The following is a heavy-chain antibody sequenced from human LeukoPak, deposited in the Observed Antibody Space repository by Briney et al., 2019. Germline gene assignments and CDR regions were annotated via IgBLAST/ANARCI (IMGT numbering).Heavy chain of an antibody. D-gene: IGHD3-3*01. Sequence: PSETLSLTCTVSGASISSGGYYWSWLRQHPGKGLEWIGYIYYSGSTYYNPSLKSRVTISVDTSKNQFSLKLSSVTAADTAVYYCARAPRFWSGSEYYFDYWGQGTLVTVSS. CDR3: ARAPRFWSGSEYYFDY. CDR1: GASISSGGYY. J-gene: IGHJ4*02. CDR2: IYYSGST. V-gene: IGHV4-31*03.